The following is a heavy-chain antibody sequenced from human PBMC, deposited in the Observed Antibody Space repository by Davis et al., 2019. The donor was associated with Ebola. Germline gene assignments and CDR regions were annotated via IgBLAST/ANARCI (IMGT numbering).Heavy chain of an antibody. D-gene: IGHD1-26*01. V-gene: IGHV4-39*01. CDR2: IYYSGTT. Sequence: SETLSLTCAVSGGSVRSSSYHWGWIRQPPGKRLEWIGNIYYSGTTYYNPSLRSRVTISLDTSKNQFSLKLSSVTAADSAVYYCARQRVQWDLGTSYYFDYWGQGTLVTVSS. J-gene: IGHJ4*02. CDR3: ARQRVQWDLGTSYYFDY. CDR1: GGSVRSSSYH.